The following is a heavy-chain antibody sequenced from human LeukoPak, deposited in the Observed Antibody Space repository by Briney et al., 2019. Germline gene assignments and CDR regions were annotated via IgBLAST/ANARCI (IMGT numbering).Heavy chain of an antibody. D-gene: IGHD5-24*01. CDR2: INPSGGST. CDR3: ARIRDGYNDAYDI. J-gene: IGHJ3*02. CDR1: GYTFTSYY. V-gene: IGHV1-46*01. Sequence: ASVKVSCKASGYTFTSYYMHWVRQAPGQGLEWMGIINPSGGSTSYAQKFQGRVTMTRDTSASTVYMELSSLRSEGTAIYYCARIRDGYNDAYDIWGQGTVVTVPS.